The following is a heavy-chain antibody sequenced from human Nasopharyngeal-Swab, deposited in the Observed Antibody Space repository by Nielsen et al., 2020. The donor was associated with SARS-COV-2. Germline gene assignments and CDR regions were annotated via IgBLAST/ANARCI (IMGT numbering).Heavy chain of an antibody. CDR3: ARDHYSSSSGPSNFDY. D-gene: IGHD6-6*01. CDR1: GFTFSSYG. J-gene: IGHJ4*02. Sequence: GGSLRLSCAAYGFTFSSYGMHWVRQAPGKGLEWVAVIWYDGSNEYYADSVKGRFTISRDNSKNTLYLQMNSLRVEDTAVYYCARDHYSSSSGPSNFDYWGQGTLVNVSS. CDR2: IWYDGSNE. V-gene: IGHV3-33*01.